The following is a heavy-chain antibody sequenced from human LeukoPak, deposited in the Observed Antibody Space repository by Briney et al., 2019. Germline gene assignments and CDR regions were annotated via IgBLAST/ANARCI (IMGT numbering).Heavy chain of an antibody. CDR3: ARNLAVPGTRAFDL. CDR2: IYHSGST. Sequence: PSGTLSLTCAVSGGSLISNNWWSCVRQPPGKGLEWIGEIYHSGSTNYNPSLNRRVTISVDRSKNQFSLRLGSVTAADTAVYFWARNLAVPGTRAFDLWGQGTMVTVSS. CDR1: GGSLISNNW. D-gene: IGHD6-19*01. V-gene: IGHV4-4*02. J-gene: IGHJ3*01.